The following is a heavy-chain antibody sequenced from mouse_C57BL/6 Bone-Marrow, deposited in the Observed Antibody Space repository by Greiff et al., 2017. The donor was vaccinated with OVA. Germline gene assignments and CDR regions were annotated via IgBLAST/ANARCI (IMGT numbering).Heavy chain of an antibody. CDR1: GYTFTSYW. CDR2: IDPSDSYT. CDR3: AIYYDYFAWFAY. D-gene: IGHD2-4*01. V-gene: IGHV1-50*01. J-gene: IGHJ3*01. Sequence: QVQLQQPGAELVKPGASVKLSCKASGYTFTSYWMQWVKQRPGQGLEWIGEIDPSDSYTNYNQKFKGKATLTVDTSSSTAYMQLSSLTSEDSSVYYCAIYYDYFAWFAYWGQGTLVTVSA.